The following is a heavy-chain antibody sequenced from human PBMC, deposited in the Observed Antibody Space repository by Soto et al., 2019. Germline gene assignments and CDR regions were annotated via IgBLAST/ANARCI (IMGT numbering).Heavy chain of an antibody. CDR2: ISYDGSDK. V-gene: IGHV3-30-3*01. CDR3: AIDYYKYYDSSGYYRSPAY. J-gene: IGHJ4*02. CDR1: GFTLSSYA. Sequence: GGSLRLSCAASGFTLSSYAMHWVRQAPGKGLEWVALISYDGSDKDYADSVKGRFTISRDNSRNTLFLQMNSLRAEDTAVYYCAIDYYKYYDSSGYYRSPAYWGQGTLVTVSS. D-gene: IGHD3-22*01.